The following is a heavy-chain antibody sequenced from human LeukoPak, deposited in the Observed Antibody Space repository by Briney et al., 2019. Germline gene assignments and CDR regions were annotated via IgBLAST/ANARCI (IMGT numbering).Heavy chain of an antibody. D-gene: IGHD3-22*01. Sequence: SETLSLTCTVSGGSISSYYWSWIRQPPGKGLEWIGYIYYSGSTNYNPSLKSRVTISVDTSKNQFSLKLSSVTAADTAVYYCARVRGYYYPHYFDYWGQGTLVTVSS. CDR3: ARVRGYYYPHYFDY. CDR2: IYYSGST. V-gene: IGHV4-59*12. CDR1: GGSISSYY. J-gene: IGHJ4*02.